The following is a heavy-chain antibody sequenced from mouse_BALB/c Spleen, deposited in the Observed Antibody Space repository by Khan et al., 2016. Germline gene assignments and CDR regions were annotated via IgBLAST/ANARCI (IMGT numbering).Heavy chain of an antibody. CDR3: ARAAFDV. J-gene: IGHJ1*01. V-gene: IGHV2-9*02. CDR2: IWAGGST. CDR1: GFSLTSYG. Sequence: QVQLMESGPGLVAPSQSLSLTFTVSGFSLTSYGVHWVRQPPGKGLEWLGVIWAGGSTNYNSALMSSLSIRNDNSKSPVFLKMNSLQTDDAAMYSCARAAFDVWGAGTTVTVSS.